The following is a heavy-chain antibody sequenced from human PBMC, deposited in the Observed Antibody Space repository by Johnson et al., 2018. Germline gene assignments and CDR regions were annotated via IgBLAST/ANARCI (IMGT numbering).Heavy chain of an antibody. D-gene: IGHD3-16*01. CDR1: RFTFSSYW. CDR2: INSDGSST. Sequence: EQLGEAGGGLVQHGVTMGLWCAASRFTFSSYWMHWVRQAPGKGLVWVSRINSDGSSTSYADSVKGRFTISRDNAKNTLYLQMNSLRAEDTAVYYCERDRGYYYYYMDVWGKGTTVTVSS. J-gene: IGHJ6*03. CDR3: ERDRGYYYYYMDV. V-gene: IGHV3-74*01.